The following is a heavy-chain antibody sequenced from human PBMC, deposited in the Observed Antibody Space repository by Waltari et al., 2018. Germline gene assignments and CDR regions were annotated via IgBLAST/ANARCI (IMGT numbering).Heavy chain of an antibody. D-gene: IGHD2-8*01. V-gene: IGHV5-51*03. CDR1: GYSFTSYW. Sequence: EVQLVQSGAEVKKPGESLKISCKGSGYSFTSYWIGWVRQMPGKGMEWMGIIYPGDSDTRYSPSFQGQVTISADKSISTAYLQWSSLKASDTAMYYCARLPGYCTNGVCYEGWFDPWGQGTLVTVSS. CDR2: IYPGDSDT. CDR3: ARLPGYCTNGVCYEGWFDP. J-gene: IGHJ5*02.